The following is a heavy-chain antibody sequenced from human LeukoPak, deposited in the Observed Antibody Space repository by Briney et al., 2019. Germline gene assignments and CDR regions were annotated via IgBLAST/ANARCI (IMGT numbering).Heavy chain of an antibody. Sequence: PGGSLRLSCAASGFTFSSYSMNWVRQAPGKGLEWVSSISSGSSYIHYADSVKGRFTISRDNAKNSLYLQMNSLRAEDTAVYYCARERCSGGSCFYDYWGQGTLVTVSS. J-gene: IGHJ4*02. CDR2: ISSGSSYI. CDR3: ARERCSGGSCFYDY. V-gene: IGHV3-21*01. CDR1: GFTFSSYS. D-gene: IGHD2-15*01.